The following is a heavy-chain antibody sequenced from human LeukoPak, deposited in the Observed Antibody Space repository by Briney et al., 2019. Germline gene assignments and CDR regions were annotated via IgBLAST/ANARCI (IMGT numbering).Heavy chain of an antibody. CDR3: AKDQFVAAVAALDY. Sequence: GGSLRLSCAASGFTFSIYGMNWVRQAPGKGLEWVSYISSSSSAISYADSVKGRFTISRDNSKNPLYLQMNSLRAEDTAVYYCAKDQFVAAVAALDYWGQGTLVTVSS. D-gene: IGHD2-15*01. J-gene: IGHJ4*02. CDR1: GFTFSIYG. V-gene: IGHV3-21*04. CDR2: ISSSSSAI.